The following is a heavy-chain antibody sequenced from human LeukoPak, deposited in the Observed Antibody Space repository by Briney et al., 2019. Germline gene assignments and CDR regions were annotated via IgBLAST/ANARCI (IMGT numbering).Heavy chain of an antibody. V-gene: IGHV1-69*13. CDR2: IIPIFGTA. D-gene: IGHD5-18*01. Sequence: ASVKVSCKASGGTFSSYAISWVRQAPGQGLEWMGGIIPIFGTANYAQKFQGRVTITADESTSTAYMELSSLRSEDTAVYYCATIQLWVGGPFDYWGQGTLVTVSS. J-gene: IGHJ4*02. CDR1: GGTFSSYA. CDR3: ATIQLWVGGPFDY.